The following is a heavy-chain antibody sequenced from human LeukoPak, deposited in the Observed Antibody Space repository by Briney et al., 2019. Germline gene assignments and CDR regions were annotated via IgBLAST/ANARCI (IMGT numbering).Heavy chain of an antibody. J-gene: IGHJ6*02. CDR2: INSDGSST. Sequence: AGGSLRLSCAASGFTFSSYWMHWVRHAPGKGLVWVSRINSDGSSTSYADSVKGRFTISRDNAKNTLYLQMNSLRAEDTAVYYCARDSDHYDILTGYYYYGMDVWGQGTTVTVSS. CDR1: GFTFSSYW. D-gene: IGHD3-9*01. CDR3: ARDSDHYDILTGYYYYGMDV. V-gene: IGHV3-74*01.